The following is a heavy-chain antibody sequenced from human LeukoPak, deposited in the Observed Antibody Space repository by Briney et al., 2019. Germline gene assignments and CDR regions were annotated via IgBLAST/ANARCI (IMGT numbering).Heavy chain of an antibody. Sequence: GGSLRLSCAASGFTFSSYAMHWVRQAPGKGLEWVAVISYDGSNKYYADSVKGRFTISRDNSKNTLYLQMNSLRAEDTAVYYCARTIVSSCWYPLGYYGMDVWGQGTTVTVS. CDR1: GFTFSSYA. J-gene: IGHJ6*02. CDR2: ISYDGSNK. CDR3: ARTIVSSCWYPLGYYGMDV. V-gene: IGHV3-30-3*01. D-gene: IGHD6-13*01.